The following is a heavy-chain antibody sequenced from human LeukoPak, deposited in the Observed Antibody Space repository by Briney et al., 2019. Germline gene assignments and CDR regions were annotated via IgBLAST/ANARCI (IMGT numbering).Heavy chain of an antibody. D-gene: IGHD2-15*01. V-gene: IGHV3-11*01. J-gene: IGHJ6*03. CDR2: SSSSGSTI. CDR3: ARGGRVHNYYMDV. CDR1: GFTFSDYY. Sequence: PGGSLRHSRAVSGFTFSDYYMSWMRAAPGKGGECGSYSSSSGSTIYYADSVKGRFTISRDNAKNSLYLQMNSLRAEDTAVYYCARGGRVHNYYMDVWGKGTTVTVSS.